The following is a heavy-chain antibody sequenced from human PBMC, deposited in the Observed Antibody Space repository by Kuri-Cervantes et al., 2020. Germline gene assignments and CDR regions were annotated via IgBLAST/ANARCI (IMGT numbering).Heavy chain of an antibody. V-gene: IGHV1-3*01. CDR1: GYTFTSYA. CDR2: INAGNGNT. J-gene: IGHJ4*02. D-gene: IGHD3-9*01. Sequence: ASGKVSCKASGYTFTSYAMHWVRQAPGQRLEWMGWINAGNGNTKYSQKFQGRVTITRDTSASTAYMELSSLRSEDTAVYYCARAALRYFPLPYWGQGTLVTVSS. CDR3: ARAALRYFPLPY.